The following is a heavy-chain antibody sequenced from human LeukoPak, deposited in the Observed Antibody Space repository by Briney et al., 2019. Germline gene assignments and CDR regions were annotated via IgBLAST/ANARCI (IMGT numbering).Heavy chain of an antibody. D-gene: IGHD6-6*01. CDR1: GGSISGYY. J-gene: IGHJ4*02. CDR2: IYYTGST. CDR3: ARAYSTSSVYFDY. V-gene: IGHV4-59*01. Sequence: SETLSLTCTVSGGSISGYYWTWIRQPPGKGLEWIGYIYYTGSTDYNPSLKSRVTLSLDTSKNQFSLKLSSVTAADTAVYYCARAYSTSSVYFDYWGQGPLVTVSS.